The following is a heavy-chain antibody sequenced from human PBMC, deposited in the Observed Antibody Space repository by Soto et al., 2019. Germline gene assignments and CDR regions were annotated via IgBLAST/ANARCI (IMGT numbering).Heavy chain of an antibody. D-gene: IGHD6-13*01. CDR3: ARKTSSSYGFDYFDY. J-gene: IGHJ4*02. CDR2: IKQDGSEK. Sequence: EVQLVESGGGLVQPGGSLRLSCAASGFTFSSYWMSWVRQAPGKGLEWVANIKQDGSEKYYVDSVKGRFTISRDNAKNSLYLQMNSLRAEDTAVYYCARKTSSSYGFDYFDYWGQGTLVTVSS. V-gene: IGHV3-7*05. CDR1: GFTFSSYW.